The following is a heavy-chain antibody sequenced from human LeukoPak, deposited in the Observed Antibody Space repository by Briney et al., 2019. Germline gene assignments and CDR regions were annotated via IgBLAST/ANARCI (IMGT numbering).Heavy chain of an antibody. CDR1: VYTLTELS. CDR2: FDPEDGET. Sequence: ASVKVSCKVSVYTLTELSMHWVRQAPGKGLEWMGGFDPEDGETIYAQKFQGRVTMTEDTSTDTAYMELSSLRSEDTAVYYCATVRLYCSSTSCVDYWGQGTLVTVSS. J-gene: IGHJ4*02. D-gene: IGHD2-2*01. CDR3: ATVRLYCSSTSCVDY. V-gene: IGHV1-24*01.